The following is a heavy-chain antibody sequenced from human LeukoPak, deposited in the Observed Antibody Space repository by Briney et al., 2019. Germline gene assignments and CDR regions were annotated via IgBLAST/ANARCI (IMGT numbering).Heavy chain of an antibody. CDR2: INSYASST. CDR3: ARECHAVYSCYYCMDV. J-gene: IGHJ6*02. V-gene: IGHV3-74*01. D-gene: IGHD5-18*01. CDR1: GFTFSSHW. Sequence: PGGSLRLSCAASGFTFSSHWMHWVRHAPGKGLVWVSRINSYASSTTYADSVKGRFTISRDNANNTLYLQMNSLRAEDTAVYYCARECHAVYSCYYCMDVWGQGTTVTVSS.